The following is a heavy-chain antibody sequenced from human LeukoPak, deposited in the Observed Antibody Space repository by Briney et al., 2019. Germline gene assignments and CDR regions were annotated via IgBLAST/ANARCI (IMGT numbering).Heavy chain of an antibody. CDR2: ISSSGNNA. CDR3: AKDIQLST. J-gene: IGHJ3*01. Sequence: PGGSLRLSCAVSGFTFRGAAMTWGSQAPGKGLEWVSLISSSGNNAYYADSVKGRFTISRDNSKNTLSLQMNSLRVEDTAIYYCAKDIQLSTWGLGTRVTVSS. V-gene: IGHV3-23*01. CDR1: GFTFRGAA. D-gene: IGHD5-24*01.